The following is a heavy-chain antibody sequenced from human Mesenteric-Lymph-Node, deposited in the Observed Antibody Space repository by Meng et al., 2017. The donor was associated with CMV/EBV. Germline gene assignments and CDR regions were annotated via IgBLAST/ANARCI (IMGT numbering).Heavy chain of an antibody. V-gene: IGHV3-21*01. D-gene: IGHD3-10*01. CDR2: LSSSSVYI. J-gene: IGHJ4*02. Sequence: FGCTIMNWVRQAPGNGLEWVSSLSSSSVYIYYADSVKGRFNISRDNARNSLYLQMNSLRAEDTAVYYCARAPSDYGSGTYYPRHFDYWGQGTLVTVSS. CDR3: ARAPSDYGSGTYYPRHFDY. CDR1: FGCTI.